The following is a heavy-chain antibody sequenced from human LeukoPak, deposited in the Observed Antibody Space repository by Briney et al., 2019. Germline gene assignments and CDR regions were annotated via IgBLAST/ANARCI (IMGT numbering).Heavy chain of an antibody. D-gene: IGHD5-12*01. J-gene: IGHJ4*02. CDR1: GFTFSSYD. V-gene: IGHV3-13*01. Sequence: GGSLRLSCAASGFTFSSYDMHWVRQATGKGLEWVSAIGTAGDTYYPGSVKGRFTISRDNAKNTLYLQMNSLRAEDTAVYYCARDRSGYDSHWGQGTLVTVSS. CDR2: IGTAGDT. CDR3: ARDRSGYDSH.